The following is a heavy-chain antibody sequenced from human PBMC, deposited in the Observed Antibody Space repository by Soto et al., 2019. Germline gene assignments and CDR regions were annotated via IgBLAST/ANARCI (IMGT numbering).Heavy chain of an antibody. D-gene: IGHD3-10*01. CDR2: ISDGGGYT. V-gene: IGHV3-23*01. CDR1: GFTFSNYA. Sequence: GWSLRLSCAASGFTFSNYAMNWVRQAPGKGLEWVSGISDGGGYTYYADSVKGRFTISRDNSKNTLYLQMTSLRAEDTAVYHCAKDHFGSGSYRFDYWGQGTLVTVSS. CDR3: AKDHFGSGSYRFDY. J-gene: IGHJ4*02.